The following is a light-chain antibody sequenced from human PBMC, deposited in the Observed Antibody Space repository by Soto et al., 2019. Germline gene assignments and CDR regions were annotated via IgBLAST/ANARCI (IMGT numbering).Light chain of an antibody. CDR3: SSYTSDNRDDG. CDR2: EVN. V-gene: IGLV2-14*01. J-gene: IGLJ1*01. Sequence: QSFLTQPASVSGSPRQSITISCTGTSSDVGAYTSVSWYQHHPGKAPKVIIYEVNKRPSGISNRFSGSKSVNTASLTISGLQPDDEAHSYCSSYTSDNRDDGFGTGTKVTVL. CDR1: SSDVGAYTS.